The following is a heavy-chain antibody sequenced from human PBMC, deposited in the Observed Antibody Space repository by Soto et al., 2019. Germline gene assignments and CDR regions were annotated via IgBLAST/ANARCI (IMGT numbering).Heavy chain of an antibody. CDR1: GGSISSSNW. V-gene: IGHV4-4*02. CDR3: ARVHSAAPSTAARSYYYYGMDV. D-gene: IGHD6-6*01. J-gene: IGHJ6*02. Sequence: QGQLQESGPGLVKPSGTLSLTCAVSGGSISSSNWWSWVRQPPGKGLEWIGGSYHSGSTNYNPSLKRQRHISVDKSKNQFSLKRSAVTAADTAVYYCARVHSAAPSTAARSYYYYGMDVWGQGTTVTVSS. CDR2: SYHSGST.